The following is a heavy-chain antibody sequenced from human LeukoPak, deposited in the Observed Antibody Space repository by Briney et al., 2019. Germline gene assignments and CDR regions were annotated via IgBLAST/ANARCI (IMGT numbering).Heavy chain of an antibody. J-gene: IGHJ4*02. V-gene: IGHV3-66*01. Sequence: GGSLGLSRAASGFTVSSTYLTWVRQAPGKGLEWLSVIYSGGYTYYADSVKGRFFISRDISENMVYLQMNSLSVEDTAVYFCAIGRPAHSFDSWGPGTLVNVS. D-gene: IGHD6-6*01. CDR2: IYSGGYT. CDR1: GFTVSSTY. CDR3: AIGRPAHSFDS.